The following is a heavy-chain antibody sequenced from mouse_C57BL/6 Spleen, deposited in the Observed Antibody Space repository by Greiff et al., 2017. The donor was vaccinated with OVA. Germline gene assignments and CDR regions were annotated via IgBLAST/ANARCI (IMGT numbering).Heavy chain of an antibody. CDR3: ARGPLYYGSSYFDY. D-gene: IGHD1-1*01. CDR2: IDPSDSYT. CDR1: GYTFTSYW. J-gene: IGHJ2*01. Sequence: VQLQQPGAELVMPGASVKLSCKASGYTFTSYWMHWVKQRPGQGLEWIGEIDPSDSYTNYNQKFKGKSTLTVDKSSSTAYMQLSSLTSEDSAVYYCARGPLYYGSSYFDYWGQGTTLTVSS. V-gene: IGHV1-69*01.